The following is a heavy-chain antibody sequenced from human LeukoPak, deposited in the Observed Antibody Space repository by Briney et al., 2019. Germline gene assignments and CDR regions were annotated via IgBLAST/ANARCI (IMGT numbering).Heavy chain of an antibody. CDR1: GFTFSSYG. D-gene: IGHD3-22*01. CDR2: IWYDGSNE. CDR3: ARTDSSGYYFGFDY. V-gene: IGHV3-33*01. J-gene: IGHJ4*02. Sequence: PGRSLRLSCAASGFTFSSYGMHWVRQAPGKGLEWVAVIWYDGSNEYYADSVKGRFTISRDNSKNTLYLQMNSLRAEDTAVYYCARTDSSGYYFGFDYWGQGTLVTVSS.